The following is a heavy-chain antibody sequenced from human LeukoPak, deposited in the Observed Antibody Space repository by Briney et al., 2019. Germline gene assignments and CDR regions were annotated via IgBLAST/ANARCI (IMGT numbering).Heavy chain of an antibody. Sequence: GGSLRLSCAASGFTFSSYAMHWVRQAPGKGLEWVAVISYDGSNKYYADSVKGRFTISRDNSKNTLYLQMNSLRAEDTAVYYCARVGGLWFGELFPPSWGQGTLVTVSS. V-gene: IGHV3-30-3*01. J-gene: IGHJ5*02. CDR1: GFTFSSYA. D-gene: IGHD3-10*01. CDR3: ARVGGLWFGELFPPS. CDR2: ISYDGSNK.